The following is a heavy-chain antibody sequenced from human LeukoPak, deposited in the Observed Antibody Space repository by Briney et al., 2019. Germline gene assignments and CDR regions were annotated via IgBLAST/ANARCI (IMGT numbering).Heavy chain of an antibody. V-gene: IGHV1-69-2*01. CDR1: GYTFTDYY. D-gene: IGHD3-22*01. CDR2: VDPEDGET. CDR3: ATSSQKDYYDSSGYSSYYMDV. J-gene: IGHJ6*03. Sequence: ASVKVSCKVSGYTFTDYYMHWVQQAPGKGLEWMELVDPEDGETIYAEKFQGRVTITADTSTDTAYMELSSLRSEDTAVYYCATSSQKDYYDSSGYSSYYMDVWGKGTTVTVSS.